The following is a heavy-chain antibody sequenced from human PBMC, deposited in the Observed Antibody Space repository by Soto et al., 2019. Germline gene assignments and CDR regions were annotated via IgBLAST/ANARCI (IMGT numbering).Heavy chain of an antibody. J-gene: IGHJ5*02. Sequence: SETLSLTCTVSGGSISSYYWSWIRQPAGKGLEWIGRIYTSGSTNYNPSLKSRVTMSVDTSKNQFSLKLSSVTAADTAVYYCAREGNGPYSRTDQSWFDPWGQGTLVTVSS. CDR2: IYTSGST. D-gene: IGHD6-13*01. V-gene: IGHV4-4*07. CDR3: AREGNGPYSRTDQSWFDP. CDR1: GGSISSYY.